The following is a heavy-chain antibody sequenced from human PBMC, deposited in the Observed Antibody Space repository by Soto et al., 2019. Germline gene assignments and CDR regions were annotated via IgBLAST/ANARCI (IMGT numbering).Heavy chain of an antibody. CDR3: AKVYYYVSSGYYYADAFDI. Sequence: QVQLVESGGGVVQPGRSLRLSCAASGFTFSSYGMHWVRQAPGKGLEWVAVISYDGSNKYYADSVKGRFTISRDNSKKALYLQMNSLRAEDTAVYYCAKVYYYVSSGYYYADAFDIWGQGTMVTVSS. CDR1: GFTFSSYG. J-gene: IGHJ3*02. V-gene: IGHV3-30*18. CDR2: ISYDGSNK. D-gene: IGHD3-22*01.